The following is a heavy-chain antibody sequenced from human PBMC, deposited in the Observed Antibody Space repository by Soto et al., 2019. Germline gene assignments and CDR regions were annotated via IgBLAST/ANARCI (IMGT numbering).Heavy chain of an antibody. V-gene: IGHV4-59*01. CDR3: ARGGSVTTKYYYYYYMDV. J-gene: IGHJ6*03. CDR2: IYYSGST. CDR1: GGSISSYY. D-gene: IGHD4-4*01. Sequence: PSETLSLTCTVSGGSISSYYWSWIQQPPGKGLEWIGYIYYSGSTNYNPSLKSRVTISVDTSKNQFSLKLSSVTAADTAVYYCARGGSVTTKYYYYYYMDVWGKGTTVTVSS.